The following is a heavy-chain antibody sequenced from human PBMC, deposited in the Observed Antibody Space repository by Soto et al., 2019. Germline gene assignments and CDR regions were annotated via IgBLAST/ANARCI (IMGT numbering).Heavy chain of an antibody. CDR1: GFTFSSYG. Sequence: QVQLVESGGGVVQPGRSLRLSCAASGFTFSSYGMHWVRQAPGKGLEWVAVISYDGSDKYYADSVKGRFTISRDNSNNPLYLQMDSRRAEATAVYYWAKGVVVATTYCQPWGKGTRGVVSA. D-gene: IGHD2-15*01. CDR2: ISYDGSDK. V-gene: IGHV3-30*18. J-gene: IGHJ1*01. CDR3: AKGVVVATTYCQP.